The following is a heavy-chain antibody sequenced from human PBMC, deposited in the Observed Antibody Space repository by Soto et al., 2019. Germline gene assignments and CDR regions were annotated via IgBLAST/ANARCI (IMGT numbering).Heavy chain of an antibody. CDR1: GYTFTCYY. CDR3: ARVGYDILTGYPHWFDH. J-gene: IGHJ5*02. D-gene: IGHD3-9*01. Sequence: GASVKVSCKGSGYTFTCYYMHWVRQAPGQGLEWMGWINPNSGGTNYAQKFQGRVTMTRDTSISTAYMELRRLRSDDTAVYYCARVGYDILTGYPHWFDHWGQGTLVTVSS. V-gene: IGHV1-2*02. CDR2: INPNSGGT.